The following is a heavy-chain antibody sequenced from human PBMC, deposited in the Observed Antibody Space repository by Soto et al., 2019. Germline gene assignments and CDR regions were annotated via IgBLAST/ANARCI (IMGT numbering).Heavy chain of an antibody. CDR3: ARDANDPTHYYYDGLHV. V-gene: IGHV3-30-3*01. D-gene: IGHD1-1*01. CDR2: ISYDGSNK. Sequence: QVQLVESGGGVVQPGRSLRLSCAASGFTFSSYAMHWVRQAPGKGLEWVAVISYDGSNKYYADSVKGRFTISRDNSKNTLYLNKNRLRAEDTAVYYCARDANDPTHYYYDGLHVWGQVTTVTGS. CDR1: GFTFSSYA. J-gene: IGHJ6*02.